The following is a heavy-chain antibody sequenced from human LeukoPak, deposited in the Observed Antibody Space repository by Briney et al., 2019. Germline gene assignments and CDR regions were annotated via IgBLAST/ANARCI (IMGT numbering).Heavy chain of an antibody. CDR2: INPNSGGT. V-gene: IGHV1-2*02. J-gene: IGHJ1*01. CDR3: ARAIAAALPFQH. CDR1: GGTFSSYA. D-gene: IGHD6-13*01. Sequence: GASVKVSCKASGGTFSSYAISWVRQAPGQGLEWMGWINPNSGGTNCAQKFQGRVTMTRDTSISTAYMELSRLRSDDTAVYYCARAIAAALPFQHWGQGTLVTVSS.